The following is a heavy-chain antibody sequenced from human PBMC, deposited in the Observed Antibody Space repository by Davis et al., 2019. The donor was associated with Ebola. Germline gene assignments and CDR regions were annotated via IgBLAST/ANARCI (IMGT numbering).Heavy chain of an antibody. V-gene: IGHV3-23*01. CDR2: ISGSGGST. D-gene: IGHD6-13*01. CDR3: TTEYSSSSGY. J-gene: IGHJ4*02. Sequence: GESLKISCAASGFTFSSYAMSWVRQAPGKGLEWVSAISGSGGSTYYADSVKGRFTISRDNSKNTLYLQMNSLKTEDTAVYYCTTEYSSSSGYWGQGTLVTVSS. CDR1: GFTFSSYA.